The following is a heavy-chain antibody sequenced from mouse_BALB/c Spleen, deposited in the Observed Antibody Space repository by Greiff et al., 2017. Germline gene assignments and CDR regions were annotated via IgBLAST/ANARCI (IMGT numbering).Heavy chain of an antibody. Sequence: QVQLQQPGAELVKPGASVKLSCKASGYTFTSYWINWVKQRPGQGLEWIGNIYPSDSYTNYNQKFKDKATLTVDKSSSTAYMQLSSPTSEDSAVYYCTRLYGSSPYYAMDYWGQGTSVTVSS. CDR1: GYTFTSYW. CDR3: TRLYGSSPYYAMDY. CDR2: IYPSDSYT. D-gene: IGHD1-1*01. J-gene: IGHJ4*01. V-gene: IGHV1-69*02.